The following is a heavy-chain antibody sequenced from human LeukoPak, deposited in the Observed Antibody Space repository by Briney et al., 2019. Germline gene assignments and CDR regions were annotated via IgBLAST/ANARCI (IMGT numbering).Heavy chain of an antibody. CDR2: IDTSGST. V-gene: IGHV4-61*02. Sequence: SETLSLTCTISGDSIRSGSYYWSWIRQSAGKGLEWIGRIDTSGSTNYNPSLKSRVTISVDTSKNQFSLKLSSVTAADTAVYYCARAPNWKHFDYWGQGTLVTVSS. CDR3: ARAPNWKHFDY. D-gene: IGHD1-1*01. CDR1: GDSIRSGSYY. J-gene: IGHJ4*02.